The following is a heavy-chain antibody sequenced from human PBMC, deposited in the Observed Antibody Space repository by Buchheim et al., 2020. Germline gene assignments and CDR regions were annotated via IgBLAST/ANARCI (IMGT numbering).Heavy chain of an antibody. D-gene: IGHD5-18*01. CDR2: ISYDGSNK. J-gene: IGHJ4*02. CDR1: GFTFSSYA. V-gene: IGHV3-30*04. Sequence: QVQLVESGGGVVQPGRSLRLSCAASGFTFSSYAMHWVRQAPGKGLEWVAVISYDGSNKYYADSVKGRFTISRDNSKNTLYLQMYSLRAEDTAVYYCARDPRGYSYVDYWGQGTL. CDR3: ARDPRGYSYVDY.